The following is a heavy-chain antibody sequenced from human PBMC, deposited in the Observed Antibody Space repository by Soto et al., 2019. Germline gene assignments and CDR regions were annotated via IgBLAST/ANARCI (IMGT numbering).Heavy chain of an antibody. V-gene: IGHV1-69*01. CDR1: GDTSTTYV. Sequence: VQLVQSGSEVKKPGSSVKVSCKASGDTSTTYVVSWVRQAPGNGLEWMGGINPMSRTAKYAEKYSGRVTITADEATKTVYSDLTSVRFEDTAVYFCVRGTYCGASCYFAREYWGQGTLVAVSS. CDR2: INPMSRTA. J-gene: IGHJ4*02. D-gene: IGHD2-21*01. CDR3: VRGTYCGASCYFAREY.